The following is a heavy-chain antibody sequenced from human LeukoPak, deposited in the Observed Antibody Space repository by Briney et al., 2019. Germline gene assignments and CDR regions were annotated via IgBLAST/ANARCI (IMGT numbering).Heavy chain of an antibody. CDR3: ARESKYYYGSGSYLDY. CDR2: IYYSGST. J-gene: IGHJ4*02. Sequence: PSETLSLTCTVSGGSISSYYWSWIRQPPGKGLEWIGYIYYSGSTNYNPSLKSRVTISVDTSKNQFSLKLSSVTAADTAVYYCARESKYYYGSGSYLDYWGQGTLVTVSP. V-gene: IGHV4-59*01. CDR1: GGSISSYY. D-gene: IGHD3-10*01.